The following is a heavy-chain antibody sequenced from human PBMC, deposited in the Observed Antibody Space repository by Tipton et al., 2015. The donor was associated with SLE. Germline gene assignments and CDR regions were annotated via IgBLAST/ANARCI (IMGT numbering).Heavy chain of an antibody. Sequence: QLVQSGAEVKKPGASAKVSCKASGYTFTGYYMHWVRQAPVQGLEWLGRINPNSGGTNYAQKFQGGVTMTRDTSITTAYMELTGLTSDDSAIYYCARGGSYLVYYFYCMDVWGQGTTVTVSS. J-gene: IGHJ6*02. D-gene: IGHD1-26*01. CDR2: INPNSGGT. CDR3: ARGGSYLVYYFYCMDV. V-gene: IGHV1-2*06. CDR1: GYTFTGYY.